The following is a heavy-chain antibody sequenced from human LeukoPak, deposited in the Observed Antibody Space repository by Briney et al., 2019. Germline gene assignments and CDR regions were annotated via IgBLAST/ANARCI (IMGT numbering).Heavy chain of an antibody. J-gene: IGHJ1*01. CDR3: TTDQGAGGLAEYFQD. D-gene: IGHD1-26*01. CDR1: VYTVSHAC. CDR2: IKSKTDGGTT. V-gene: IGHV3-15*01. Sequence: GGSLRLFCAVSVYTVSHACMSWVRKAPGKGLEWVVRIKSKTDGGTTDYAAPVKGRFTISRDDSKNTLYLQINSLKTEDTGVYFCTTDQGAGGLAEYFQDWGQGTLITVSS.